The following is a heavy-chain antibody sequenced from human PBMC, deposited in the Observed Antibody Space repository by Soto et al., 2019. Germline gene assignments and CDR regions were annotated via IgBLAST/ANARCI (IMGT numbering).Heavy chain of an antibody. CDR1: GFTFSDHY. CDR2: IKNKANSYTT. D-gene: IGHD3-10*01. CDR3: ARVPLGSGSYRRGFDY. Sequence: EVQLVESGGGLVQPGGSLRLSCAASGFTFSDHYMDWVRQAPGKGLEWVGGIKNKANSYTTQYAASVKDRFTISRDDSKNSLYLQMNSLTTEDTAVYYCARVPLGSGSYRRGFDYWGQGTLVTVSS. V-gene: IGHV3-72*01. J-gene: IGHJ4*02.